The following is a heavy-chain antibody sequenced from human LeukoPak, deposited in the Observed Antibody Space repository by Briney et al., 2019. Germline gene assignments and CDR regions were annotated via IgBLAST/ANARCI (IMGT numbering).Heavy chain of an antibody. V-gene: IGHV3-23*01. J-gene: IGHJ4*02. CDR1: GFTFSSYA. CDR3: ANPVYDILTGYYRNPEFEGDY. CDR2: ISGSGGST. Sequence: GGSLRLSCAASGFTFSSYAMSWVRQAPGKGLEWVSAISGSGGSTYYADSVKGRFTISRDNSKNTLYLQMNSLRAEDTAVYYCANPVYDILTGYYRNPEFEGDYWGQGTLVTVSS. D-gene: IGHD3-9*01.